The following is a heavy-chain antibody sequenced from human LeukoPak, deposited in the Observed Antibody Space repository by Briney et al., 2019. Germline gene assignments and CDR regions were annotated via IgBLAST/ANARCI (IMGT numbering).Heavy chain of an antibody. CDR1: GYTFSAYF. J-gene: IGHJ4*02. CDR3: ARGRHLDTATFDENY. Sequence: GASVKISCKASGYTFSAYFLHWVRQAPGQGLEWVGWINPNNGATEYAQTFRGRVTMTRDTSISTVYMELSSLRSDDTAVYYCARGRHLDTATFDENYWGQGTLVTVSS. CDR2: INPNNGAT. V-gene: IGHV1-2*02. D-gene: IGHD5-18*01.